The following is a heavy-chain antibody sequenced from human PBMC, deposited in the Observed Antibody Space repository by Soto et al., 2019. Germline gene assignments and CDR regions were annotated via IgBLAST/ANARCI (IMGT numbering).Heavy chain of an antibody. J-gene: IGHJ6*02. CDR2: INQDGSEK. D-gene: IGHD5-18*01. CDR3: AGDGRTSWYSYDYHGMDV. Sequence: EVQLVESGGGLVQPGGSLRLSCGASGFTFRTYWLSWVRQVPGKGLEWVANINQDGSEKNYVDSVKGRFTISRDNAKNSLHLQMSRLRAEDTALYYCAGDGRTSWYSYDYHGMDVWGQGTTVTDSS. V-gene: IGHV3-7*05. CDR1: GFTFRTYW.